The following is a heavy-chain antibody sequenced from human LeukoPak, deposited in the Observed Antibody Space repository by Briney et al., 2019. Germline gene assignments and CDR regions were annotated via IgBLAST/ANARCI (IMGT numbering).Heavy chain of an antibody. J-gene: IGHJ4*02. V-gene: IGHV4-31*03. CDR3: ARLIYDSSVYSFDY. D-gene: IGHD3-22*01. CDR2: FYYTGST. Sequence: SQTLSLTCTVSGGSINSGGYYWSWIRQLPGKGLECIGYFYYTGSTYYNPSLKSRLTISVDTSKNQFSLRLSSVTAADTAVYYCARLIYDSSVYSFDYWGQGTLVTVSS. CDR1: GGSINSGGYY.